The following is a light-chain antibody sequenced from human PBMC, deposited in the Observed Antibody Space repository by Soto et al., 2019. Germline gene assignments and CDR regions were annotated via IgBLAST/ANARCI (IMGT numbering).Light chain of an antibody. J-gene: IGKJ1*01. CDR3: QQYMSSVT. V-gene: IGKV1-17*01. CDR2: AAS. CDR1: QGIGIY. Sequence: DIQMTQSPSSLSASVGDRVTITCRASQGIGIYLGWFQQKPGKAPKRLIYAASTLEGGVPSRFSGSGSGTEFTLTISSLQPEDFATYYCQQYMSSVTFGQGTRVEIK.